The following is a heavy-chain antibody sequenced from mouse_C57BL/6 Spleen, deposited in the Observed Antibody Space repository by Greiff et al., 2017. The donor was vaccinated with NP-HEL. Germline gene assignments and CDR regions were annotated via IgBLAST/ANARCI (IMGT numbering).Heavy chain of an antibody. J-gene: IGHJ1*03. CDR3: ARRDYSGSSPSYWYFDV. V-gene: IGHV5-6*02. D-gene: IGHD1-1*01. Sequence: EVNLVESGGDLVKPGGSLKLSCAASGFTFSSYGMSWVRQTPDKRLEWVATISSGGSYTYYPDSVKGRFTISRDNAKNTLYLQMSSLKSEDTAMYYCARRDYSGSSPSYWYFDVWGTGTTVTVSS. CDR2: ISSGGSYT. CDR1: GFTFSSYG.